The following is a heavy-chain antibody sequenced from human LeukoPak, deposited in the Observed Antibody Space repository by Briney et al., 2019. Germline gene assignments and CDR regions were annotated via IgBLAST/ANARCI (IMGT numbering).Heavy chain of an antibody. D-gene: IGHD2-15*01. CDR1: GGSISSYS. CDR3: ARVPVAAPDY. V-gene: IGHV4-59*08. CDR2: IYYSGRT. J-gene: IGHJ4*02. Sequence: SETLSLTCTVSGGSISSYSWSWIRQPPGKGLEYIGEIYYSGRTNYNPSLKSRVTISVDTSKNQFSLKLSSVTAADTAVYYCARVPVAAPDYWGQGTLVTVSS.